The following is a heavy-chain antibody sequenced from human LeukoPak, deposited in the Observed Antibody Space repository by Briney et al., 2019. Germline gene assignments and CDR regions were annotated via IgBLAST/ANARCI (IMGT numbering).Heavy chain of an antibody. V-gene: IGHV4-59*01. CDR2: IYYSGST. CDR1: GGSISSYY. CDR3: ARVFGKGSGSSGPTRPYYYYYMDV. J-gene: IGHJ6*03. Sequence: SETLSLTCTVSGGSISSYYWSWIRQPPGKGLEWIGYIYYSGSTNYTPSPKSRVTISVDTSKNKFSLKLSSVTAADTGVYYCARVFGKGSGSSGPTRPYYYYYMDVWGKGTTVTISS. D-gene: IGHD3-22*01.